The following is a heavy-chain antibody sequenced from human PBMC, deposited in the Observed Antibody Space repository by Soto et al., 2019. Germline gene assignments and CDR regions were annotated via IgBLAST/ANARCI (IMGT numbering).Heavy chain of an antibody. D-gene: IGHD2-21*02. Sequence: QVQLMQSGAEVKKPGASVKVSCKASGDTFTDYYIHWVRQAPGQGLEWMGTVNPSGGHTTYAQHLLGRVTMTWDTSTTTLYMQLTSLTSDATAIYYCARGGHVVVVTAALDYWGQGTLVTVSS. CDR3: ARGGHVVVVTAALDY. V-gene: IGHV1-46*04. CDR1: GDTFTDYY. CDR2: VNPSGGHT. J-gene: IGHJ4*02.